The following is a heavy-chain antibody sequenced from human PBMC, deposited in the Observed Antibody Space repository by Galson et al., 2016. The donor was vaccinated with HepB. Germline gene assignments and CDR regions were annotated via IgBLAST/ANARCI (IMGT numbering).Heavy chain of an antibody. Sequence: SLRLSCAASGFTFGDYAMSWVRQAPGKGLEWVGFIRSEAYGGTIEDVASVKGRFTISRDDSKSIAYLQMNSLKIEDTAWYYCTRGSQEYYYYYGMEVWGQGTTVTVSS. CDR1: GFTFGDYA. V-gene: IGHV3-49*04. CDR2: IRSEAYGGTI. D-gene: IGHD6-6*01. J-gene: IGHJ6*02. CDR3: TRGSQEYYYYYGMEV.